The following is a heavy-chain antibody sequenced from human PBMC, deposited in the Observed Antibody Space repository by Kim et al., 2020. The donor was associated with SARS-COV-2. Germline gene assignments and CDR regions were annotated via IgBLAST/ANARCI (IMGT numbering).Heavy chain of an antibody. J-gene: IGHJ4*02. CDR3: ARSATYYDFWSDYPKYYFDY. D-gene: IGHD3-3*01. CDR2: IFYSGST. CDR1: GGSISTSSYY. Sequence: SETLSLTCTVSGGSISTSSYYWGWICQPPGKGLEWIGTIFYSGSTYYNPSLKSRVTISVDTSKNQFSLKVTSVTAADTAVYYCARSATYYDFWSDYPKYYFDYWGQGNLVIVSS. V-gene: IGHV4-39*01.